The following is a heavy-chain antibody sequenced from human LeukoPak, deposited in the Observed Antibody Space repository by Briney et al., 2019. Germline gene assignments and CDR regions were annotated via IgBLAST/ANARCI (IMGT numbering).Heavy chain of an antibody. Sequence: PGGSLRLSRAASGFTFSSYAMSWVRQAPGKGLEWVSAISGSGGSTYYADSVKGRFTISRDNAKNSLYLQMNSLRAEDTAVYYCARDPGYDYVWGSYRIDAFDIWGQGTMVTVSS. CDR2: ISGSGGST. CDR3: ARDPGYDYVWGSYRIDAFDI. CDR1: GFTFSSYA. D-gene: IGHD3-16*02. V-gene: IGHV3-23*01. J-gene: IGHJ3*02.